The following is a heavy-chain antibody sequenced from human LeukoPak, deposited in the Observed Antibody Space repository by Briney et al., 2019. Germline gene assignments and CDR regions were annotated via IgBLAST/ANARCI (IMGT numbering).Heavy chain of an antibody. J-gene: IGHJ4*02. CDR1: GGSISNYY. Sequence: SETLSLSCTVSGGSISNYYWSWIRQPPGKGLEWIGYIYYSGSTNYNPSLKSRVTISVDTSKNQFSLKLSSVTAADTAVYYCARGARWTDYWGQGTLVTVPS. V-gene: IGHV4-59*01. D-gene: IGHD4-23*01. CDR3: ARGARWTDY. CDR2: IYYSGST.